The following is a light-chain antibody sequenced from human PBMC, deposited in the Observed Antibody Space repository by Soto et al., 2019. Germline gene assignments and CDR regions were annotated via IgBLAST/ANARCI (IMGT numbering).Light chain of an antibody. Sequence: VLTQSPATLSLSPGERATLSCGASQIVSSTYLAWYQQRPGLAPRLLIYDVSNRFTGVPDRFIGSGSGTDFSLTISRLEPEDFAVYYCQQVGASLTFGGGTKGEIK. CDR2: DVS. CDR1: QIVSSTY. CDR3: QQVGASLT. J-gene: IGKJ4*01. V-gene: IGKV3D-20*01.